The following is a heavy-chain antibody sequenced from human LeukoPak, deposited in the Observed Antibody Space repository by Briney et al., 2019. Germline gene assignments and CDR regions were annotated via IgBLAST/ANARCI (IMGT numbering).Heavy chain of an antibody. Sequence: GASVKVSCKACRYSFTNYGYSWVRQAPGQGLEWMGWISAYNGNTDYSQKLQGRVTMTTDASTSTAYMELRSLTSDDTAIYYCARGGSWCTNGVCYYYFDYCGQGTLVTVSS. V-gene: IGHV1-18*01. J-gene: IGHJ4*02. D-gene: IGHD2-8*01. CDR1: RYSFTNYG. CDR3: ARGGSWCTNGVCYYYFDY. CDR2: ISAYNGNT.